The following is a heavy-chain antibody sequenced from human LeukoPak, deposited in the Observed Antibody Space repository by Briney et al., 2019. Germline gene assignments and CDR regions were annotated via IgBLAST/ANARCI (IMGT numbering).Heavy chain of an antibody. CDR3: ARGPRGDRPKLNYYYYYMDV. CDR2: INAGNGNT. V-gene: IGHV1-3*01. D-gene: IGHD3-10*01. J-gene: IGHJ6*03. CDR1: GYTFTSYA. Sequence: ASVKVSCKASGYTFTSYAMHWVRQAPGQRLEWMGWINAGNGNTKYSQKFQGRVTITRDTSASTAYMELSSLRSEDTAVYYCARGPRGDRPKLNYYYYYMDVRGKGTTVTVSS.